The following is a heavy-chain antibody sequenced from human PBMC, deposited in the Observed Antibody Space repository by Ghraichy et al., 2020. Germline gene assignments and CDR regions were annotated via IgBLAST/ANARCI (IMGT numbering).Heavy chain of an antibody. CDR2: INPTTGKP. Sequence: ASVKVSCKATGFDFNDFAMNWVRQAPGQGLQWMGWINPTTGKPTYAQGVTGQFVFSIDTSLNSPYLQINNLGPDDTSIYYWARGGTYFDYWGQGTLVTVSS. CDR1: GFDFNDFA. D-gene: IGHD1-26*01. J-gene: IGHJ4*02. V-gene: IGHV7-4-1*02. CDR3: ARGGTYFDY.